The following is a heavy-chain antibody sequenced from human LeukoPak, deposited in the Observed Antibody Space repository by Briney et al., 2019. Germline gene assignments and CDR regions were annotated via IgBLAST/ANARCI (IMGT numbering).Heavy chain of an antibody. Sequence: ASVKVSCKASGYTFTGYYMHWVRQAPGQGLEWMGWINPNSGGTNYAQKFRGRVTMTRDTSISTAYMELSRLRSDDTAVYYCARDASSGWYRDDAFDIWGQGTMVTVSS. CDR1: GYTFTGYY. D-gene: IGHD6-19*01. CDR3: ARDASSGWYRDDAFDI. CDR2: INPNSGGT. V-gene: IGHV1-2*02. J-gene: IGHJ3*02.